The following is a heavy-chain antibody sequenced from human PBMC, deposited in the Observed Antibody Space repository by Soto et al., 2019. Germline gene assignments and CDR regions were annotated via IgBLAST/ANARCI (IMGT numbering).Heavy chain of an antibody. J-gene: IGHJ3*02. CDR1: GFSLSTSGVG. V-gene: IGHV2-5*02. D-gene: IGHD3-16*02. Sequence: QITLKESGPTLVKPTQTLTLTCTFSGFSLSTSGVGVGWIRQPPGKALEWLALIYWDDDKRYSPSLKSRLTITKETSKNQVVLTMINRDPVDTATYYCAHRLDMITFGGVIVTTWGDAFDIWGQGTMVTVSS. CDR3: AHRLDMITFGGVIVTTWGDAFDI. CDR2: IYWDDDK.